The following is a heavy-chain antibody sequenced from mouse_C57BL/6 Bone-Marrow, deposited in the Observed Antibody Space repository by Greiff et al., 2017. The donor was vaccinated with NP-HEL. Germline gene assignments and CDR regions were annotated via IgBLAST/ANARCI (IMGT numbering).Heavy chain of an antibody. CDR2: ISYDGSN. CDR1: GYSITSGYY. CDR3: ARKPRAYYYGSRWYFDV. D-gene: IGHD1-1*01. J-gene: IGHJ1*03. Sequence: DVQLVESGPGLVKPSQSLSLTCSVTGYSITSGYYWNWIRQFPGNKLEWMGYISYDGSNNYNPSLKNRISITRDTSKNQFFLKLNSVTTEDTATYYCARKPRAYYYGSRWYFDVWGTGTTVTVSS. V-gene: IGHV3-6*01.